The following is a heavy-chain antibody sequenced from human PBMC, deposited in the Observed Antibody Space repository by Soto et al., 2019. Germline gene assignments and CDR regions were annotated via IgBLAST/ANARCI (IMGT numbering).Heavy chain of an antibody. Sequence: GGSLILSCAASGFTFSSYGMHWVRQAPGKGLEWVAVIWYDGSNKYYADSVKGRFTISRDNSNDMTYMEMNSLKTEDTGVYYCANDSLCSMYFVRLDHWGHGTPVTVSS. D-gene: IGHD3-10*02. CDR3: ANDSLCSMYFVRLDH. CDR2: IWYDGSNK. CDR1: GFTFSSYG. J-gene: IGHJ4*01. V-gene: IGHV3-33*06.